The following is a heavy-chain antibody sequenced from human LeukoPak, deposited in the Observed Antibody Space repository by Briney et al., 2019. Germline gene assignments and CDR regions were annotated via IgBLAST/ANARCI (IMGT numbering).Heavy chain of an antibody. CDR3: ARGCGGDCYSYFDY. V-gene: IGHV3-30-3*01. CDR2: ISYDGSSK. CDR1: GFTFSSYA. D-gene: IGHD2-21*02. J-gene: IGHJ4*02. Sequence: GGSLRLSCAASGFTFSSYAMHWVRQAPGKGLEWVAVISYDGSSKYYADSVKGRFTISRDNSENTLYLQMNSLRAEDTAVYYCARGCGGDCYSYFDYWGQGTLVTVSS.